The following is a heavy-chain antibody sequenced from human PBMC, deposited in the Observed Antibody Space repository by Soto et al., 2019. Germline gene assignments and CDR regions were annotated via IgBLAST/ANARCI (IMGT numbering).Heavy chain of an antibody. J-gene: IGHJ4*02. D-gene: IGHD3-22*01. CDR1: GFTFSSYW. CDR2: INTDGSST. V-gene: IGHV3-74*01. Sequence: GGSLRLSCAASGFTFSSYWMHWVRQAPGKGLVWVSRINTDGSSTSYADSVKGRFTISRDNAKNTLYLQMNSLRAEDTAVYYCARDHRAPDSSGYYYVGPVDYWGQGTLVTVSS. CDR3: ARDHRAPDSSGYYYVGPVDY.